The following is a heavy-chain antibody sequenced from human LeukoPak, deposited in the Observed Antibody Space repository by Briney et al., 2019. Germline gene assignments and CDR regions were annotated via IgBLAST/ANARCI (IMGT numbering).Heavy chain of an antibody. CDR3: ARGGGLDV. CDR1: GFTFSSHW. D-gene: IGHD3-16*01. Sequence: GGSLRLSCAASGFTFSSHWMTWVRQAPGKGLEWVANINEDGTRKTYVDSVTGRFTISRDNAKNSLYLQMSNLRAEDTAVYFCARGGGLDVWGQGATVTVSS. V-gene: IGHV3-7*03. J-gene: IGHJ6*02. CDR2: INEDGTRK.